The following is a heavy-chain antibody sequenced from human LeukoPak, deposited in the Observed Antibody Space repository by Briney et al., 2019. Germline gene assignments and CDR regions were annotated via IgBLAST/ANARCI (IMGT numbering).Heavy chain of an antibody. V-gene: IGHV4-4*09. D-gene: IGHD1-26*01. CDR2: IHTSGGS. CDR3: ARLGSYHDF. J-gene: IGHJ4*02. Sequence: SETLSLTCTVSGASISNYYWSWIRQTPAKGLEWMGHIHTSGGSTYYPSLKSRLTMSIDTSRNQLSLKLTSVTAAHTAVYFCARLGSYHDFWGQGALVTVSS. CDR1: GASISNYY.